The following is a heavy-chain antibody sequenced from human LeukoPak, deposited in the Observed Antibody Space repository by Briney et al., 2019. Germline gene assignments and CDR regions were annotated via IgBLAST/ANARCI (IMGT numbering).Heavy chain of an antibody. J-gene: IGHJ4*02. CDR3: ARDAYSSGWSLD. D-gene: IGHD6-19*01. CDR1: GFTFSDYY. CDR2: ISSTGNSI. Sequence: GGSLRLSCAASGFTFSDYYMNWIRQAPGKGLEWISYISSTGNSIYYADSVKGRFTISRDNAKNSLYLQMNSLRAEDTAVYYCARDAYSSGWSLDWGQGTLVTVSS. V-gene: IGHV3-11*04.